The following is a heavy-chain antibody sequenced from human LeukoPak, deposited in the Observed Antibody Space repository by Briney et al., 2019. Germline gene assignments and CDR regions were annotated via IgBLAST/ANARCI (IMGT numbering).Heavy chain of an antibody. Sequence: GGSLRLSCAASGLTFSSYAMSWVRQAPGKGLEWFSGISGSGGSTYNADSVKGRFTISRDNSKNTLYLQMNSLRAEDTAVYFCARNPRSGYYSYFDYWGQGTLVTVSS. J-gene: IGHJ4*02. CDR2: ISGSGGST. D-gene: IGHD3-22*01. CDR1: GLTFSSYA. V-gene: IGHV3-23*01. CDR3: ARNPRSGYYSYFDY.